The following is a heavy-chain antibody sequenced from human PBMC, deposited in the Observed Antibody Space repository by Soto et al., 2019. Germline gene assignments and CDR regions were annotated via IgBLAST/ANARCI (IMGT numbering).Heavy chain of an antibody. D-gene: IGHD4-17*01. V-gene: IGHV3-30*18. CDR2: ISYDGSNT. CDR1: GFTFSSNA. J-gene: IGHJ4*02. Sequence: QVQLVESGGGVVQPGRSLRLSCAASGFTFSSNAMHWVRQAPGKGLEWVAIISYDGSNTYYTDSVKGRFTISRDIAKNTLYLQMNNLRAEDTAVYYCAKGATVTTYFDYWGQGTLVTFAS. CDR3: AKGATVTTYFDY.